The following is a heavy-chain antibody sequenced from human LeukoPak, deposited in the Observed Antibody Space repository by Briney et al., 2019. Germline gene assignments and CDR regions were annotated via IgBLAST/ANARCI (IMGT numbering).Heavy chain of an antibody. CDR3: ATALYCSSTSCFHDY. CDR2: IYYSGNT. J-gene: IGHJ4*02. V-gene: IGHV4-39*01. D-gene: IGHD2-2*01. Sequence: TSSETLSLTCTVSGVSISSSNSYWGWIRQPPGKGLEWIGSIYYSGNTYYNASLKSQVSISIDTSKNQFSLRLTSVTAADTAVYYCATALYCSSTSCFHDYWGQGTLVTVSS. CDR1: GVSISSSNSY.